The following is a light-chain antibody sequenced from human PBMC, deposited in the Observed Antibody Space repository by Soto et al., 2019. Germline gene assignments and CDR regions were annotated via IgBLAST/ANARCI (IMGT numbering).Light chain of an antibody. J-gene: IGKJ1*01. V-gene: IGKV1-5*01. CDR2: GAS. CDR1: QSVGTW. CDR3: QQYRRNTWS. Sequence: DIQMTQSSSTLSASVGGRVTITCRASQSVGTWVAWYQQKPGKAPKLLIYGASNLESGVPSRFSGSGSGTEFTLTITTLQPDDFATYFCQQYRRNTWSFGPGTKV.